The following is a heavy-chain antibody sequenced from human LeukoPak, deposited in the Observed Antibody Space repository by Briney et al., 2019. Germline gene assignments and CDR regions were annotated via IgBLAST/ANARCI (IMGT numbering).Heavy chain of an antibody. J-gene: IGHJ5*02. CDR3: ARETYCSGGSCYSGWFDP. CDR1: GGSISSSNW. V-gene: IGHV4-4*02. Sequence: SGTLSLTCVVSGGSISSSNWWSWVRQPPGKGLEWIGEIYHSGSTNYNPSLKSRVTISVDTSKNQFSLKLSSVTAADTAVYYCARETYCSGGSCYSGWFDPWGQGTLVTVSS. CDR2: IYHSGST. D-gene: IGHD2-15*01.